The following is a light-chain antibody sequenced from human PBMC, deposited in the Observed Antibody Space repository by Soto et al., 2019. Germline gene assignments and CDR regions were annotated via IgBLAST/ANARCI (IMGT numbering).Light chain of an antibody. CDR3: AAWDDTMNRYV. Sequence: LPCQPPSASYTPGGRVVISCYGSSSNIGSNSVNWYQQLPGTAPKLLIYSYHQRPSAVPDRFSGSKSGTSASLAISGRQSDDEADYYCAAWDDTMNRYVFATWSKAPVL. CDR2: SYH. CDR1: SSNIGSNS. J-gene: IGLJ1*01. V-gene: IGLV1-44*01.